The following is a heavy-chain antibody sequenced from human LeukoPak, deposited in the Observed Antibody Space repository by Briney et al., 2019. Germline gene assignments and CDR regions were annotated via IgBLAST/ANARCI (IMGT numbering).Heavy chain of an antibody. CDR1: GFTFSSYS. Sequence: GGSLRLSCAASGFTFSSYSMNWVRQVPGKGLEWVAVISYDGSNKYYADSVKGRFTISRDNSKNTLYLQMNSLRAEDTAVYYCARKSTYYYDSSGYFWFDPWGQGTLVTVSS. CDR3: ARKSTYYYDSSGYFWFDP. D-gene: IGHD3-22*01. CDR2: ISYDGSNK. J-gene: IGHJ5*02. V-gene: IGHV3-30*03.